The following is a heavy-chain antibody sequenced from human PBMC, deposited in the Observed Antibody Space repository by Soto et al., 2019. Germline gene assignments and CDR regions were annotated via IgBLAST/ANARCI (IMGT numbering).Heavy chain of an antibody. Sequence: QVHLQESGPGLVKPSETLSLFCDVSGGSMSNNYWSWIRQAPGRGLEWIGYVFYTGSTNYNPSLKSRVSISVDTSKKQFSLRLSSVTAADTAVYYCARSLTVTRFDQGGQGTRVTVS. CDR3: ARSLTVTRFDQ. J-gene: IGHJ4*02. CDR1: GGSMSNNY. D-gene: IGHD4-17*01. CDR2: VFYTGST. V-gene: IGHV4-59*01.